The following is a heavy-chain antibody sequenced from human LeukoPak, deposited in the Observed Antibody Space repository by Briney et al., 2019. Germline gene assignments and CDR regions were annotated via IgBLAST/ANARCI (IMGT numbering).Heavy chain of an antibody. CDR3: ARRAYSAAYWKHFYF. CDR1: GGSFIGYY. CDR2: INHSGST. Sequence: LSLTCAVYGGSFIGYYWSWIRQPPGKGVEWIGEINHSGSTNYNPSLPSRVTISVDTSKTPFSLKLNSVASTATAVYFVARRAYSAAYWKHFYFWGQGTPVTVS. V-gene: IGHV4-34*01. J-gene: IGHJ4*02. D-gene: IGHD1-1*01.